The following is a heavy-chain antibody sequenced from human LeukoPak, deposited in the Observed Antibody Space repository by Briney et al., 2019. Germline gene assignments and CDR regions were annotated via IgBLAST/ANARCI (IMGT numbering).Heavy chain of an antibody. CDR3: AKVSHIVVVPAALIDY. D-gene: IGHD2-2*01. V-gene: IGHV3-23*01. Sequence: GGSLRLSCAASGFTFSSHGMNWVRQAPGKGLEWVSAISGSGGSTYYADSVKGRFTISRDNSKNTLYLQMNSLRAEDTAVYYCAKVSHIVVVPAALIDYWGQGTLVTVSS. J-gene: IGHJ4*02. CDR1: GFTFSSHG. CDR2: ISGSGGST.